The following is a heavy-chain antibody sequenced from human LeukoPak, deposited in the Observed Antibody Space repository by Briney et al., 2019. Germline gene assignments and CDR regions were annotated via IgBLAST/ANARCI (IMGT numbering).Heavy chain of an antibody. CDR3: ARAKEDTDWFDP. D-gene: IGHD5-18*01. J-gene: IGHJ5*02. CDR2: IYYGGST. CDR1: GGSISSHY. V-gene: IGHV4-59*11. Sequence: TSTETLSLTCTVSGGSISSHYGSWIRQPPGKGLEWVGYIYYGGSTNYNPSLKSRDTISVDTSKNQFALKLSSVTAADTAVYYCARAKEDTDWFDPWGQGALVTVSS.